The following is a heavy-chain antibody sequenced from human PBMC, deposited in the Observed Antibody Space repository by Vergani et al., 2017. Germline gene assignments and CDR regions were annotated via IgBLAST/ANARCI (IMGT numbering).Heavy chain of an antibody. Sequence: EVQLLESGGNLVQPGGSLRLSCAASGFTFTNFAMTWVRQAPGEGLEWVSGISGSGGFTYYADSVKGRFTISRDNSKNTIFLQMNNLRAEDTAVYYCTKAGQYDSDNFHDSWGQGALVTVAS. CDR1: GFTFTNFA. V-gene: IGHV3-23*01. CDR3: TKAGQYDSDNFHDS. D-gene: IGHD3-22*01. J-gene: IGHJ1*01. CDR2: ISGSGGFT.